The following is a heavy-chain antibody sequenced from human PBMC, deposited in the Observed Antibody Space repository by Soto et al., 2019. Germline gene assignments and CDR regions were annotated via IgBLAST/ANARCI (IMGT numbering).Heavy chain of an antibody. CDR2: IKQDGSEK. D-gene: IGHD3-16*01. J-gene: IGHJ4*02. CDR1: GFTLSNYW. CDR3: ARVNTVGGY. V-gene: IGHV3-7*01. Sequence: EVQLVESGGGLVQPGGSLRLSCAASGFTLSNYWMSWVRQAPGKGLEWVANIKQDGSEKYYVDSVKGRFTISRDNAKNSLYLQMNSLRAEDTAVYYCARVNTVGGYWGRGTMVTVSS.